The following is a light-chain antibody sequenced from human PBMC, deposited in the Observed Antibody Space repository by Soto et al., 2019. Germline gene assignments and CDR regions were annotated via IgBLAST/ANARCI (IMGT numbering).Light chain of an antibody. CDR3: QQYGGSPRVT. CDR1: QSISSY. Sequence: DIQMTQSPSSLSASVGDRVTITCRASQSISSYLNWYQQKPGKAPKLLIYAASSLQSGVPSRFSGSGSGTDFTLTISRLEPEDFAVYYCQQYGGSPRVTFGGGTKVEIK. J-gene: IGKJ4*01. CDR2: AAS. V-gene: IGKV1-39*01.